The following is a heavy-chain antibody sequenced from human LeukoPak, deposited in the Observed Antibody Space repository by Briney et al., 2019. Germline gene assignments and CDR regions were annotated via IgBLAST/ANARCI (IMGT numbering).Heavy chain of an antibody. CDR1: GGSISSYY. V-gene: IGHV4-59*01. Sequence: PSETLSLTCTVSGGSISSYYWSWIRQPPGKGLEWIGYFYYGGSTNYNPSLKSRVTISVDTSKNQFSLKLSSVTAADTAVYYCARGLDYDSSGYPYYYGMDVWGQGTTVTVSS. J-gene: IGHJ6*02. CDR2: FYYGGST. CDR3: ARGLDYDSSGYPYYYGMDV. D-gene: IGHD3-22*01.